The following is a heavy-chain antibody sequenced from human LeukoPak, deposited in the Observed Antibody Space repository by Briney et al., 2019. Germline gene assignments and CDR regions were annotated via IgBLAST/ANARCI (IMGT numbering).Heavy chain of an antibody. CDR1: GFTFSSYA. CDR3: AIMHPYYDGSGYWVQ. V-gene: IGHV3-23*01. CDR2: ISTSGGST. J-gene: IGHJ4*02. Sequence: GGSLRLSCSASGFTFSSYAMGWVRQAPGKGLEWVSGISTSGGSTSYADSVKGRFTISRDNPRNTLYMQMHSLRAEDTAVYYCAIMHPYYDGSGYWVQWGQGTLVTVSS. D-gene: IGHD3-22*01.